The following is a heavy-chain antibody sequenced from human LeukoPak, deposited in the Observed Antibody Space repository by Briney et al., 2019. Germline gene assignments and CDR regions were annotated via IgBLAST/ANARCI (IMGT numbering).Heavy chain of an antibody. J-gene: IGHJ3*02. D-gene: IGHD1-26*01. CDR2: ISSSSSYI. CDR3: ARVGANDAFDI. CDR1: GFTFSSYW. Sequence: GGSLRLSCAASGFTFSSYWMSWVRQAPGKGLEWVSSISSSSSYIYYADSVKGRFTISRDNAKNSLYLQINSLRAEDTAVYYCARVGANDAFDIWGQGTMVTVSS. V-gene: IGHV3-21*01.